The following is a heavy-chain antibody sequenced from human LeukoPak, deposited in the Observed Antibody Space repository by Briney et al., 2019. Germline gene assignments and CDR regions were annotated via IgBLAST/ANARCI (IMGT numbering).Heavy chain of an antibody. CDR3: AKSGQYCSGGSCQNWFDP. CDR2: ISRDSGNT. CDR1: GFTFGTYA. Sequence: GGSLRLSCAASGFTFGTYAMHWVRQAPGKGLEWVSGISRDSGNTHYADSVKGRFTISRDNAKNSLYLQMNSLRVEDTALYYCAKSGQYCSGGSCQNWFDPWGQGTLVTVSS. J-gene: IGHJ5*02. D-gene: IGHD2-15*01. V-gene: IGHV3-9*01.